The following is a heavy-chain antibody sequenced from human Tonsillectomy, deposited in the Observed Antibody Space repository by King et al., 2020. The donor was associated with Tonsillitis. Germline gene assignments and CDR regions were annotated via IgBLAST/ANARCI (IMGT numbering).Heavy chain of an antibody. CDR2: IKSKIDGETT. J-gene: IGHJ4*02. CDR1: GFSFSSAW. V-gene: IGHV3-15*01. CDR3: ITFYYGY. D-gene: IGHD3-22*01. Sequence: VQLVESGGGLEKPGGSLRLSCAASGFSFSSAWMSWVRQAPGKGLEWVGRIKSKIDGETTDYAAPVKGRFTISRDDSKNTLYLQMNSLNTDDTAVYYCITFYYGYWGQGPLVTVSS.